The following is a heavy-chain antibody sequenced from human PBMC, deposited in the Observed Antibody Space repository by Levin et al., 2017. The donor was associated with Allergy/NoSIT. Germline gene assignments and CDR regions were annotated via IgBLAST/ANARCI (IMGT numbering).Heavy chain of an antibody. CDR1: GFTFRSYA. CDR2: VSPSGSNT. V-gene: IGHV3-23*01. J-gene: IGHJ4*02. Sequence: GGSLRLSCAASGFTFRSYAMTWVRQAPGKGLEWVSVVSPSGSNTFYADSVKGRFTISRDNSKNTLSLQMDSLRAEDTAVYHGAKAALNPNGVFPIGFWGQGTLVTVSS. D-gene: IGHD2-8*01. CDR3: AKAALNPNGVFPIGF.